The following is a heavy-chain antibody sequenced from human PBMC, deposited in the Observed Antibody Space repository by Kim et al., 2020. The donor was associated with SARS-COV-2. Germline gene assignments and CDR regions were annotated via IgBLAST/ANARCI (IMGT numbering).Heavy chain of an antibody. CDR1: GFSFNNYN. V-gene: IGHV3-23*01. CDR2: IFVSDGNS. Sequence: GGSLRLSCAASGFSFNNYNTDWVRQAPGKGLGWVSTIFVSDGNSYYADPVRGRFTISRDNSNSMVYLQMNALRADDTAVYHCVRQGLDVWGQWTTVSVSS. J-gene: IGHJ6*02. CDR3: VRQGLDV.